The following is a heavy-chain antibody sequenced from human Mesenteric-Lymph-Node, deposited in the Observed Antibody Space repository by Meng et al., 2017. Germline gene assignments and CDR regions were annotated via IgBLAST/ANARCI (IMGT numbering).Heavy chain of an antibody. D-gene: IGHD3-10*01. CDR2: IKSKTDGGTT. Sequence: GGSLRLSCAASGFTFSNAWMSWVRQAPGKGLEWVGRIKSKTDGGTTDYAAPVKGRFTISRDDSKNTLYLQMNSLKTEDTAVYYCTTGGVVSTMVRGVIIYGMDVWGQGTTVTVSS. CDR3: TTGGVVSTMVRGVIIYGMDV. CDR1: GFTFSNAW. V-gene: IGHV3-15*01. J-gene: IGHJ6*02.